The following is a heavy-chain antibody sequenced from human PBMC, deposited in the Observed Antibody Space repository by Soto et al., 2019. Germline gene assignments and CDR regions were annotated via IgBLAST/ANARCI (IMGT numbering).Heavy chain of an antibody. CDR1: GFNSSNYA. Sequence: PGGSMRLSCAASGFNSSNYAMSWVRKYPGKGLEWLSSIRGSGETTYYADSVKGRVTISRDNDKNTLYLQINSLTAGDTAVYYCAKGGTTTNIILDSWGPGTPVTVSS. D-gene: IGHD1-1*01. J-gene: IGHJ4*02. CDR2: IRGSGETT. CDR3: AKGGTTTNIILDS. V-gene: IGHV3-23*01.